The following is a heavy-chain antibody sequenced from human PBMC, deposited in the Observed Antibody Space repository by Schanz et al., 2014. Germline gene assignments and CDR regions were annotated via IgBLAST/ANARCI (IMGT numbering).Heavy chain of an antibody. CDR1: GSTFSNYW. CDR2: INQDASEK. D-gene: IGHD5-12*01. Sequence: EVQLVESGGGLVQPGGSLRLSCAVSGSTFSNYWMTWVRQAPGKGLEWVANINQDASEKYYVDSVKGRFTVSRDSAKNSLFLQMNSLRAEDTAVYYCARWRVGGLNILADDYDIWGQGTEVIVSS. V-gene: IGHV3-7*01. J-gene: IGHJ3*02. CDR3: ARWRVGGLNILADDYDI.